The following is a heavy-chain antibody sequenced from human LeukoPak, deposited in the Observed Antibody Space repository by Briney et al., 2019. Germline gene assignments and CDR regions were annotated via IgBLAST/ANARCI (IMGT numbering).Heavy chain of an antibody. J-gene: IGHJ3*02. CDR3: AKDLVGTGAFDI. D-gene: IGHD2-21*02. CDR1: EFTFSSYA. CDR2: ISGNSGNK. V-gene: IGHV3-23*01. Sequence: GGSLRLSCVGFEFTFSSYAMGWVRQAPGKGLEWVSVISGNSGNKYYADFVKGRFTISRDNSKNTLYLQMNSLRAEDTAVYYCAKDLVGTGAFDIWGQGTMVTVSS.